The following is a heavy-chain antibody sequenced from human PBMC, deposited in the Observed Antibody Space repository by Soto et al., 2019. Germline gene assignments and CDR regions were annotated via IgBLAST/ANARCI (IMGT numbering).Heavy chain of an antibody. CDR1: GYSFTSYW. CDR3: ARRDTMIVVVKPGAFDI. D-gene: IGHD3-22*01. V-gene: IGHV5-51*01. J-gene: IGHJ3*02. Sequence: GESLKISCKGSGYSFTSYWIGWLRQMPGKGLEWMGIIYPGDSDTRYSPSFQGQVTISADKSISTAYLQWSSLKASDTAMYYCARRDTMIVVVKPGAFDIWGQGTMVTVSS. CDR2: IYPGDSDT.